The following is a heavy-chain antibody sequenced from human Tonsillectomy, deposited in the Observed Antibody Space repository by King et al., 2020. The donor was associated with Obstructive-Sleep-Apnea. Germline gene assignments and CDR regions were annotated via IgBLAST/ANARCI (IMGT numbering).Heavy chain of an antibody. D-gene: IGHD3-9*01. CDR3: ARTARTYDILTGPSYFDY. V-gene: IGHV4-59*01. CDR1: GGSINSYY. CDR2: IYYSGST. Sequence: VQLQESGPGLVKPSETLSLTCTVSGGSINSYYWSWIRQPPGKGLEWIGYIYYSGSTNYNPSLKSRVIISLDTSKTQFSLKLNSVTAADAAVYYCARTARTYDILTGPSYFDYWGKGTLVTVSS. J-gene: IGHJ4*02.